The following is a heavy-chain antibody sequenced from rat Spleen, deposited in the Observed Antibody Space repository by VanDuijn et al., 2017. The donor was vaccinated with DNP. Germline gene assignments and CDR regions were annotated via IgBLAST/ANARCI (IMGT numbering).Heavy chain of an antibody. CDR3: ARDWEL. J-gene: IGHJ2*01. V-gene: IGHV5-31*01. D-gene: IGHD5-1*01. CDR2: ITSSGGNT. CDR1: GFTFNNYW. Sequence: EVQLVESGGDLVQPGRSLKLSCVASGFTFNNYWMTWIRQVPGKGLEWVASITSSGGNTYYPDSVKGRFTISRDNAKNPLYLQMNSLRSEDTATYYCARDWELWGQGVMVTVSS.